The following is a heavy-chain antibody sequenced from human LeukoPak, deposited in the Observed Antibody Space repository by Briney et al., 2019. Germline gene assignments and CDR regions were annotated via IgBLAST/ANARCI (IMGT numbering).Heavy chain of an antibody. CDR2: MNPNSGNA. Sequence: ASVKVSCKASGYTFTSYDINWVRQATGQGLEWMGWMNPNSGNAGYAQKFQGRVTMTRNTSISTAYMDLSSLRSEDTAVYYCARGYGSGSYSDYWGQGTLVTVSS. J-gene: IGHJ4*02. CDR1: GYTFTSYD. CDR3: ARGYGSGSYSDY. D-gene: IGHD3-10*01. V-gene: IGHV1-8*01.